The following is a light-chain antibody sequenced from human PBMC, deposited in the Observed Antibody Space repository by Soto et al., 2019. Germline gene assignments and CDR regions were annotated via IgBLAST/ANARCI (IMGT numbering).Light chain of an antibody. Sequence: EIVLTQSPRTLSLSPGERATLSCRASQSVSSTYLAWYQQKPGQAPRLLIYGASSRATGIPDRFSGSGSGTDFTLTISRLEPEDFAVYYCQQYGSSPQTFGQGTKLEIK. CDR3: QQYGSSPQT. CDR1: QSVSSTY. CDR2: GAS. J-gene: IGKJ2*01. V-gene: IGKV3-20*01.